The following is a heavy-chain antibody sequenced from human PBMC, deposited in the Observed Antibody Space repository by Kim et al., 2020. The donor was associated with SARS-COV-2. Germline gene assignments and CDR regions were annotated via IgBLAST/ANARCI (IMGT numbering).Heavy chain of an antibody. Sequence: GGSLRLSCAASGFTFSSYWMSWVRQAPGKGLEWVANIKQDGSEKYYVDSVKGRFTISRDNAKNSLYLQMNSLRAEDTAVYYCARVVGYDFWSGYSEGMDVWGQGTTVTVSS. CDR1: GFTFSSYW. J-gene: IGHJ6*02. CDR2: IKQDGSEK. CDR3: ARVVGYDFWSGYSEGMDV. V-gene: IGHV3-7*03. D-gene: IGHD3-3*01.